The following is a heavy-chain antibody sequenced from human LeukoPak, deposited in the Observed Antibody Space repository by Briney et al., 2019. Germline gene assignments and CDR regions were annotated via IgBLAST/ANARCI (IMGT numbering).Heavy chain of an antibody. CDR2: IYYSGST. CDR1: GGSISSNY. CDR3: ARQGSGWYFKTNNWFDP. D-gene: IGHD6-19*01. J-gene: IGHJ5*02. Sequence: SETLSLTCTVSGGSISSNYWSWIRQPPGKGLEWIGYIYYSGSTNYNPSLKSRVTISVDTSKNQFSLKLSSVTAADTAVYYCARQGSGWYFKTNNWFDPWGQGTLVTVSS. V-gene: IGHV4-59*08.